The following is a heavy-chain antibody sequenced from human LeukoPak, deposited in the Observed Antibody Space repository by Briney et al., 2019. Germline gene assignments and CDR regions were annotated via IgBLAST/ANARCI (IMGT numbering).Heavy chain of an antibody. Sequence: PSETLSLTCAVSGGSISSYYWSWIRHPPGKGLVWIGYVYYSGRTNYNPSLKSRVTISVDTSKNQFSLKLSSVTAADTAVYYCARDELGGWLQRLWGQGTLVTVSS. CDR3: ARDELGGWLQRL. V-gene: IGHV4-59*12. D-gene: IGHD5-24*01. CDR1: GGSISSYY. J-gene: IGHJ4*02. CDR2: VYYSGRT.